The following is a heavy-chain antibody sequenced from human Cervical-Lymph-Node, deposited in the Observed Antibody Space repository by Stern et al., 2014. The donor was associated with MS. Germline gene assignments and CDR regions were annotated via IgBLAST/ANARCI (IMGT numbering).Heavy chain of an antibody. CDR1: GFTFRDYT. CDR3: VKSRVGGDYGHTDY. D-gene: IGHD4-17*01. Sequence: EVQLVESGGVVVQPGGSLRLSCAASGFTFRDYTMHWVRQAPGKGLEWVSLISWDGLTTYYADSVQGRFTISRDNSKNSLYLHMDSLKTDDTALYHCVKSRVGGDYGHTDYWGQGTLVTVSS. CDR2: ISWDGLTT. J-gene: IGHJ4*02. V-gene: IGHV3-43*01.